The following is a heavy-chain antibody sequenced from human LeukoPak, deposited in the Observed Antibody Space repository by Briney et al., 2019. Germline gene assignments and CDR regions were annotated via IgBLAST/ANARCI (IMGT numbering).Heavy chain of an antibody. V-gene: IGHV3-21*01. CDR2: ISSSSSAI. CDR3: AREGTVGATLGWFDP. J-gene: IGHJ5*02. D-gene: IGHD1-26*01. CDR1: GFTFSSYS. Sequence: GGTLRLSCAASGFTFSSYSMNWGRHAPGEGLGWGSSISSSSSAIYSAGSVKGRFTISRDDAKNSLYLQMNSLRAEDTAVYYCAREGTVGATLGWFDPWGQGTLVTVSS.